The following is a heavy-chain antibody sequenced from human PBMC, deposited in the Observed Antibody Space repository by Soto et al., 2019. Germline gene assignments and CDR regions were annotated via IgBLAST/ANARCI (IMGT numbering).Heavy chain of an antibody. J-gene: IGHJ3*02. Sequence: ASVKVSCKSSGYTFTGYYMKWVRQAPGQGLEWMGWIDPKSGGTNYAQKLQGRVTMTRDTSISTAYMELNRLTSDDTAVYFCARDYISDPGDGFDIWGQGTVVTVSS. CDR1: GYTFTGYY. CDR2: IDPKSGGT. V-gene: IGHV1-2*02. CDR3: ARDYISDPGDGFDI. D-gene: IGHD3-22*01.